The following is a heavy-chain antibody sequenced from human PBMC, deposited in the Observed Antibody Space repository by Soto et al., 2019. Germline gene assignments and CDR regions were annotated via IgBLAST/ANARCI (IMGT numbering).Heavy chain of an antibody. Sequence: GGSLRLSCAASGFNFSDYYMSWIRQAPGKGLEWVSYISSSGSTIYYADSVKGRFTISRDNAKNSLYLQMNSLRAEDTAVYYCARELKGYSGYDNYFDYWGQGTLVTVSS. CDR3: ARELKGYSGYDNYFDY. CDR2: ISSSGSTI. CDR1: GFNFSDYY. J-gene: IGHJ4*02. V-gene: IGHV3-11*01. D-gene: IGHD5-12*01.